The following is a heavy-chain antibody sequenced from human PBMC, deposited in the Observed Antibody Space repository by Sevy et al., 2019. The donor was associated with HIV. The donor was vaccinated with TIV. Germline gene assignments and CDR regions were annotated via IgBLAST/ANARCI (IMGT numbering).Heavy chain of an antibody. CDR2: ISGSSTYI. CDR3: ASGGYSRSPAEYFQH. Sequence: GGSLRLSCAASGFTFSSYSMNWVRQAPGKGLEWVSSISGSSTYIYYADSVKGRFTISRDNAKNSLYLHMNSLKAEDTAVYYCASGGYSRSPAEYFQHWGQGTLVTVSS. V-gene: IGHV3-21*01. CDR1: GFTFSSYS. J-gene: IGHJ1*01. D-gene: IGHD6-13*01.